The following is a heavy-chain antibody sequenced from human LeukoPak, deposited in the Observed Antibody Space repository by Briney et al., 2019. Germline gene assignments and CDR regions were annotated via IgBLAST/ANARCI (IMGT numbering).Heavy chain of an antibody. J-gene: IGHJ6*04. Sequence: GGSLRLSCAASGFSFDDYTMTWVRQVPGKGLEWVSNINWNGGSTDYGDSVKGRFTISRDNAKNSLYLQMNSLRAEDTAMYYCARGFWSGYPPDVWGKRTTVTVSS. CDR3: ARGFWSGYPPDV. D-gene: IGHD3-3*01. CDR1: GFSFDDYT. V-gene: IGHV3-20*04. CDR2: INWNGGST.